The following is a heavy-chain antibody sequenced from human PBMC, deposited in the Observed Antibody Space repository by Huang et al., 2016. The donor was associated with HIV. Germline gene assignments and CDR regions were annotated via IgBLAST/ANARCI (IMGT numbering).Heavy chain of an antibody. D-gene: IGHD3-3*01. CDR3: ARAPATHSVFFY. V-gene: IGHV4-30-4*08. CDR1: GDSIRSGGDY. J-gene: IGHJ4*02. Sequence: QVQLQESGPGLVKPSQTLSLTCTVSGDSIRSGGDYWTWIRQSPVKGPEWIVYTDYSGSSDDNPSLKSRVSISIDAFKNRVSLKLKSVTVADTAVYYCARAPATHSVFFYWGQGTLVTVSA. CDR2: TDYSGSS.